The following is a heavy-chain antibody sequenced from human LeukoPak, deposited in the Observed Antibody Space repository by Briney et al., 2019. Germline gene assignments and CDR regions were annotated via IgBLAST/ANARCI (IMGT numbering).Heavy chain of an antibody. CDR1: GYTFTSYY. CDR2: INPSGGST. D-gene: IGHD3-10*01. J-gene: IGHJ4*02. Sequence: GASVKVSCKASGYTFTSYYMHWVRQAPGQGLEWMGIINPSGGSTNYAQKFQGRVTMTRDTSTSTVYMELSSLRSEDTAVYYCARSGGLLWFGDPSADQFDYWGQGTLVTVSS. CDR3: ARSGGLLWFGDPSADQFDY. V-gene: IGHV1-46*01.